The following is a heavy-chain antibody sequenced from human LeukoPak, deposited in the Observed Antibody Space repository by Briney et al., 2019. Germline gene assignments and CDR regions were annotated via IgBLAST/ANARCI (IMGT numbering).Heavy chain of an antibody. J-gene: IGHJ6*02. D-gene: IGHD3-9*01. CDR2: IRSKAKSFAT. V-gene: IGHV3-73*01. CDR1: GFTFSGSA. Sequence: GGSLKLSCAASGFTFSGSAMHWVRQASGKGLEWVGRIRSKAKSFATAYVASVKGRFTISRDDSKNTAYLHMNSLKTEDTAIYYCTRLWDDILTGYYEYYGMDAWGQGTTVTVSS. CDR3: TRLWDDILTGYYEYYGMDA.